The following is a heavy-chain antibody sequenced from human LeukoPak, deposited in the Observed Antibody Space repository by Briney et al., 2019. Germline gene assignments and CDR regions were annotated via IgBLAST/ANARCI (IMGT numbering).Heavy chain of an antibody. CDR1: GFTLRSYT. Sequence: PGGSLRLSCAASGFTLRSYTMDWVRQAPGRGLEWVSSISSSSTYIYYADSVEGRFTVSRDNAKNSLYLQMSSLKAEDSAIYYCGRGTYSSSWLIDSWGQG. V-gene: IGHV3-21*01. J-gene: IGHJ4*02. CDR3: GRGTYSSSWLIDS. D-gene: IGHD6-13*01. CDR2: ISSSSTYI.